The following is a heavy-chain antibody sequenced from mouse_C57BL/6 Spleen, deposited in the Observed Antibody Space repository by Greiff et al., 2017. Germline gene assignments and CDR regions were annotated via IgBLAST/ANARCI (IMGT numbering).Heavy chain of an antibody. CDR3: TRGSGYAMDY. Sequence: EVQLQQSGGGLVQPGGSIKLSCAASGFTFSDAWMDWVRQSPEKGLEWVAEIRNKANNHATYCAESVKGRFTISRDDSKSSVYLQMNSLRAEDTGIYYCTRGSGYAMDYWGKGTSVTVSS. CDR1: GFTFSDAW. CDR2: IRNKANNHAT. V-gene: IGHV6-6*01. J-gene: IGHJ4*01. D-gene: IGHD3-2*02.